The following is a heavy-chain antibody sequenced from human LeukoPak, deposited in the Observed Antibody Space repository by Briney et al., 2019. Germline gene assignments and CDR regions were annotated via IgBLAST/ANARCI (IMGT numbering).Heavy chain of an antibody. V-gene: IGHV3-21*01. D-gene: IGHD2-2*01. CDR1: GFTFSSYS. CDR3: ARGRGYCSSTSCQNWFDP. Sequence: GGSLRLSCAASGFTFSSYSVNWVRQAPGKGLEWVSSISSSSSYIYYADSVKGRFTISRDNAKNSLYLQMNSLRAEDTAVYYCARGRGYCSSTSCQNWFDPWGQGTLVTVSS. CDR2: ISSSSSYI. J-gene: IGHJ5*02.